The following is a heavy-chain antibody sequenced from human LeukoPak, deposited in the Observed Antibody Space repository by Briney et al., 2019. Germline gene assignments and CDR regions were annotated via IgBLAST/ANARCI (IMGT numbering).Heavy chain of an antibody. V-gene: IGHV3-74*01. CDR2: INPDDGST. CDR3: ATLTVTTFNWFDP. D-gene: IGHD4-17*01. J-gene: IGHJ5*02. Sequence: GGSLRLSCAASGFTFRKYWLHWVRQAPGKGLVWVSRINPDDGSTSYADSVKGRFTISRDNAKSTLYLQMNSLRAEDTAVYYCATLTVTTFNWFDPWGQGTLVTVSS. CDR1: GFTFRKYW.